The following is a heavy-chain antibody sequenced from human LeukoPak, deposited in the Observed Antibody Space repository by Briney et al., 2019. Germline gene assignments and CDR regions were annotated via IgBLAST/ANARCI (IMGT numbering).Heavy chain of an antibody. V-gene: IGHV3-7*01. CDR2: IKQDGSEK. D-gene: IGHD2-8*02. J-gene: IGHJ6*04. CDR1: GFTFSSYW. CDR3: ARDDHELGYCSGSSCSAASA. Sequence: PGGSLRLSCAASGFTFSSYWMSWVRQAPGKGLEWVANIKQDGSEKYYLDSVKGRFTISRDNAENSLYLQMNSLRAEDTAVYYCARDDHELGYCSGSSCSAASAWGKGTTVTVSS.